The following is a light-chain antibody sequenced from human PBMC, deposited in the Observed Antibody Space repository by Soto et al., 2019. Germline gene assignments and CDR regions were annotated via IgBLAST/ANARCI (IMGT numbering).Light chain of an antibody. CDR1: SSDVGRYNY. CDR2: DVT. J-gene: IGLJ1*01. CDR3: NSYTGTSARYA. V-gene: IGLV2-14*03. Sequence: QSALTQPASVSGSPGQSITISCTGTSSDVGRYNYVSWYQQYPGRAPKLIIFDVTNRPSGASPRFSGSKSGNTASLTISGLQAADEADYYCNSYTGTSARYAFGTGTKVTVL.